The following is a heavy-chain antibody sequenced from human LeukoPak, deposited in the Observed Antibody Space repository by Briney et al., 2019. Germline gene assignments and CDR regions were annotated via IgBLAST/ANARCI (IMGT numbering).Heavy chain of an antibody. Sequence: SETLSLTCAVYGGSFSGYYWSWIRQPPGKGLEWIGEINHSGSTNYNPSLKSRVTISVDTSKNQFSLKLSSVTAADTAVYYCARGPVVPAAVAYGMDVWGKGTTVTVSS. D-gene: IGHD2-2*01. V-gene: IGHV4-34*01. CDR3: ARGPVVPAAVAYGMDV. CDR1: GGSFSGYY. J-gene: IGHJ6*04. CDR2: INHSGST.